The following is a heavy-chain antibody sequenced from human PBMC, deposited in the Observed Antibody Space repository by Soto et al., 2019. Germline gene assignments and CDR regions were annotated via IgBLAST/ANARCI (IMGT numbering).Heavy chain of an antibody. CDR1: GFTFSNAW. CDR3: TTVGGTVTTSLHYYYMDV. V-gene: IGHV3-15*01. Sequence: GESLKISCAASGFTFSNAWMSWVRQAPGKGLEWVGRIKSKTDGGTTDYAAPVKGRFTISRDDSKNTLYLQMNSLKTEDTAVYYCTTVGGTVTTSLHYYYMDVWGKGTTVTVSS. CDR2: IKSKTDGGTT. J-gene: IGHJ6*03. D-gene: IGHD4-17*01.